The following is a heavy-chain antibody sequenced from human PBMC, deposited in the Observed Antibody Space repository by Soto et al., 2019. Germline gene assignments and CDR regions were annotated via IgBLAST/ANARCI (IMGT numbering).Heavy chain of an antibody. CDR3: ARAPYGSGRYSSDYFDY. V-gene: IGHV1-3*01. CDR2: INAANGNT. CDR1: GYIFTNYA. Sequence: ASVKVSCKASGYIFTNYAMHWVRQAPGQRLEWMGWINAANGNTKYSQKFQGRVTITTDTSASTAYMELSSLRSEDTAVYYCARAPYGSGRYSSDYFDYWGQGTLVTFSS. J-gene: IGHJ4*02. D-gene: IGHD3-10*01.